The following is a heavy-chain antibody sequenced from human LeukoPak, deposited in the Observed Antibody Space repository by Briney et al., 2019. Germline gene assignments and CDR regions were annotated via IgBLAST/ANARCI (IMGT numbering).Heavy chain of an antibody. V-gene: IGHV1-8*01. CDR2: MDPNSGKT. D-gene: IGHD2-15*01. J-gene: IGHJ5*02. CDR1: GYTFTSYD. CDR3: ARYAVVGAMNWFDP. Sequence: GASVKVSCKASGYTFTSYDINWVRQATGQGLEWVGWMDPNSGKTGYAQKFQGRVTMTRDTSIDTAYMELSSLRSDDTAIYYCARYAVVGAMNWFDPWGQGTLVTVSS.